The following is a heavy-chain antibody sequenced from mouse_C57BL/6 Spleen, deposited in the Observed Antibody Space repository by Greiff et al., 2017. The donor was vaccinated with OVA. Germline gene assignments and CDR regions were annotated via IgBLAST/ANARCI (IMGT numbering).Heavy chain of an antibody. Sequence: QVQLQQSGPELVKPGASVKISCKASGYAFSSSWMNWVKQRPGKGLEWIGRIYPGDGDTNYNGKFTGKATLTADKSSSTAYMQLSSLTSEDSAVYFCARETAQATAYWGQGTLVTVSA. V-gene: IGHV1-82*01. CDR3: ARETAQATAY. CDR2: IYPGDGDT. CDR1: GYAFSSSW. J-gene: IGHJ3*01. D-gene: IGHD3-2*02.